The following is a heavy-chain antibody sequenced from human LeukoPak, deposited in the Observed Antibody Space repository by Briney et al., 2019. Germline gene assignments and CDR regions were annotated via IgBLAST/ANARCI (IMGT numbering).Heavy chain of an antibody. CDR1: GFTFSSYA. CDR3: AKQGVWIAAAGTKRAFDY. V-gene: IGHV3-23*01. CDR2: ISGSGGST. Sequence: GGSLRLSCAASGFTFSSYAMSWVRQAPGKGLEWVSAISGSGGSTYYADSVKGRFTISRDNSKNALYLQMNSLRAEDTAVYYCAKQGVWIAAAGTKRAFDYWGQGTLVTVSS. J-gene: IGHJ4*02. D-gene: IGHD6-13*01.